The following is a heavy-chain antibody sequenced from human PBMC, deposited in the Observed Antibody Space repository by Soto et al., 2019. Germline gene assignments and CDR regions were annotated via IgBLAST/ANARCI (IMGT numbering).Heavy chain of an antibody. CDR2: ISWNSGSI. CDR3: AKFGYSRKISDY. Sequence: SLKLCCAAPGVTFDDYSMHWVLQAPGKGLEWVSGISWNSGSIGYADSVKGRFTISRDNAKNSLYLQMNSLRAEDTALYYCAKFGYSRKISDYWGQGTLVTVSS. J-gene: IGHJ4*02. D-gene: IGHD6-13*01. CDR1: GVTFDDYS. V-gene: IGHV3-9*01.